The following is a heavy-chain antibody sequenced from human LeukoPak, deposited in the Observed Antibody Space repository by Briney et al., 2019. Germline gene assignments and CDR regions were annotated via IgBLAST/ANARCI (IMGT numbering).Heavy chain of an antibody. J-gene: IGHJ4*02. Sequence: GGSLRLSCAASGFTFSSYEMNWVRQAPGKGLEWVSYISSSGSTIYYADSVKGRFTISRDNSKNTLSLQMNSLRAEDTAVYYCARDRAGYLLHYFDYWGQGTLVTVSS. D-gene: IGHD3-22*01. V-gene: IGHV3-48*03. CDR3: ARDRAGYLLHYFDY. CDR2: ISSSGSTI. CDR1: GFTFSSYE.